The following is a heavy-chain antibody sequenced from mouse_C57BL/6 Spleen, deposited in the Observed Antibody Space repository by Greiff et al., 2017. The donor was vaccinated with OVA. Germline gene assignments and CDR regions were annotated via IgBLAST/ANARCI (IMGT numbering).Heavy chain of an antibody. CDR1: GYTFTSYW. CDR3: ARFVDYAMDY. J-gene: IGHJ4*01. V-gene: IGHV1-64*01. CDR2: IHPNSGST. Sequence: QVQLQQPGAELVKPGASVKLSCEASGYTFTSYWMHWVKQRPGQGLEWIGMIHPNSGSTNYNEKFKSKATLTVDKSSSTAYMQLSSLTSEDSAVYYCARFVDYAMDYWGQGTSVTVSS.